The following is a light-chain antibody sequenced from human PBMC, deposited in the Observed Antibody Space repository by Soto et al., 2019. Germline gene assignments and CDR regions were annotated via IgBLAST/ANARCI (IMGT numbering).Light chain of an antibody. CDR1: QSISSW. CDR2: DAS. V-gene: IGKV1-5*01. CDR3: QQYNSYSWT. Sequence: DIQLTQAPSTLSASVGERVTIPCRASQSISSWLAWYQQKPGEAPKLLIYDASSLESGVSSCFSVSGSGTEFTLTISSLQPDDFATYYCQQYNSYSWTFGQGTKVDIK. J-gene: IGKJ1*01.